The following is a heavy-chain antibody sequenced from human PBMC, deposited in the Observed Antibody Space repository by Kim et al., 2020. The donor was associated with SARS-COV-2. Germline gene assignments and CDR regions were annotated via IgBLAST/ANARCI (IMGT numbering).Heavy chain of an antibody. CDR3: ARLTAKNYDFWILSYYYYYMDV. Sequence: SETLSHTCAVYGGSFSGYYWSWIRQPPGKGLEWIGEINHSGSTNYNPSLKSRVTISVDTSKNQFSLKLSSVTAADTAVYYCARLTAKNYDFWILSYYYYYMDVWGKGTTVTVSS. J-gene: IGHJ6*03. CDR2: INHSGST. CDR1: GGSFSGYY. V-gene: IGHV4-34*01. D-gene: IGHD3-3*01.